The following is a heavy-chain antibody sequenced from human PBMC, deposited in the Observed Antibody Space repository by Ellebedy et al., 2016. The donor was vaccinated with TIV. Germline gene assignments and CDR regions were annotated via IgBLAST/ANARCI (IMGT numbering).Heavy chain of an antibody. CDR1: GYTFTSYG. V-gene: IGHV1-18*01. D-gene: IGHD5-12*01. CDR2: ISAYTGNT. J-gene: IGHJ4*02. Sequence: ASVKVSCKASGYTFTSYGISWVRQAPGQGLEWMGWISAYTGNTNYAQNLQGRVTMTTDTSTRTAYMELRSLRSDDTAVYYCARDMVQGMVATYVWFDYWGQGTQVTVSS. CDR3: ARDMVQGMVATYVWFDY.